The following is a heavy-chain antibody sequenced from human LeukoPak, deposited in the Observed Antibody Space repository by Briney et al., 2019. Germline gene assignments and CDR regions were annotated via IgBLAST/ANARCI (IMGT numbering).Heavy chain of an antibody. D-gene: IGHD6-13*01. CDR3: ARRRAAAGPDY. CDR1: GGSISSYY. Sequence: SETLSLTCTVSGGSISSYYWSWIRQPPGKGLEWIGYIYYSGSTNYNPSLKSRVTISVDTSKNQFSLKLSSVTAADTAVYYCARRRAAAGPDYWGQGTLVTVSS. J-gene: IGHJ4*02. V-gene: IGHV4-59*12. CDR2: IYYSGST.